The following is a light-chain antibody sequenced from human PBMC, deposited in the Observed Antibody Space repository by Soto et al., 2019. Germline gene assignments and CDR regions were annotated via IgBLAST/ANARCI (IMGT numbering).Light chain of an antibody. CDR1: QSVSSSY. CDR2: GAS. CDR3: QQYGSPWT. J-gene: IGKJ1*01. Sequence: EIVLTQSPGTLSLSPGERATLSGRASQSVSSSYLAWYQQKPGQAPRLLIYGASSRATGIPDRFSGSGSGTDFTLTISRLEPEDFAVYYCQQYGSPWTFGQGTKVDIK. V-gene: IGKV3-20*01.